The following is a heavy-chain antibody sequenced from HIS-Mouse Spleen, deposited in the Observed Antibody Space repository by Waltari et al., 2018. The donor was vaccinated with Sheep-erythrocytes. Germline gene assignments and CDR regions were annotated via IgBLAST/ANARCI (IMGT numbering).Heavy chain of an antibody. Sequence: QVQLQESGPGLVKPSETLSLTCTVSGYPISRGYSLRWIRQPPGKGLEWIGSIYHSGSTYYNPSLKSRVTISVDTSKNQFSLKLSSVTAADTDVYYCASQPNWGYWYFDLWGRGTLVTVSS. V-gene: IGHV4-38-2*02. CDR2: IYHSGST. J-gene: IGHJ2*01. CDR1: GYPISRGYS. CDR3: ASQPNWGYWYFDL. D-gene: IGHD7-27*01.